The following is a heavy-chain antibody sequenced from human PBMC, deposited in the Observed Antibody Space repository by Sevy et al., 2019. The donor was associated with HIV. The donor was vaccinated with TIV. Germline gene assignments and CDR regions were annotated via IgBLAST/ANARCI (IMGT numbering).Heavy chain of an antibody. CDR2: ISYDGRNK. CDR3: AKDFTGYNRMDV. J-gene: IGHJ6*02. V-gene: IGHV3-30*18. CDR1: GIIFITSG. D-gene: IGHD3-9*01. Sequence: GGSLRLSCAVSGIIFITSGMHWVRQAPGKGLEWVAVISYDGRNKFYGDSVKGRFTISRDNSKNILFLQMNSLRAEDTAVYYCAKDFTGYNRMDVWGQGTMVTVSS.